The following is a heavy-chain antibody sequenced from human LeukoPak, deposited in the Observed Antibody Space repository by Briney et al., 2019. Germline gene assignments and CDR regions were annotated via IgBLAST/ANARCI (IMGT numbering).Heavy chain of an antibody. CDR3: ARYSGSYYYGSYYFDY. Sequence: ASVKVSCKASGYTFTSYGISWVRQAPGQGLEWMGWISAYNGNTNYAQKLQGRVTMTTDTSTSTAYVELRSLRSDDTAVYYCARYSGSYYYGSYYFDYWGQGTLVTVSS. J-gene: IGHJ4*02. V-gene: IGHV1-18*01. CDR1: GYTFTSYG. CDR2: ISAYNGNT. D-gene: IGHD1-26*01.